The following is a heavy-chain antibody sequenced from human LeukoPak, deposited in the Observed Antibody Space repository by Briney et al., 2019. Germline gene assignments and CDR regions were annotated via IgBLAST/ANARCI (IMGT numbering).Heavy chain of an antibody. Sequence: GGSLRLSCAASGFPFSRYDMTWLRQAPGKGLEWVSYISGDSNTKYYPDSVKGRFSMSRDNAKSLVYLQMNILKAEDTAVYYCARGYASGTYYGWGQGTLVTVSS. CDR2: ISGDSNTK. V-gene: IGHV3-48*04. CDR3: ARGYASGTYYG. D-gene: IGHD3-10*01. J-gene: IGHJ4*02. CDR1: GFPFSRYD.